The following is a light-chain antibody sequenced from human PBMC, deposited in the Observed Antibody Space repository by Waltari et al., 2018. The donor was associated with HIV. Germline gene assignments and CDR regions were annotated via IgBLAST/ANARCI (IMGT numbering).Light chain of an antibody. CDR2: EVS. CDR1: SSDVGSYDY. J-gene: IGLJ2*01. CDR3: SSYTSTTTVI. V-gene: IGLV2-14*01. Sequence: QSALTQPASVSGAPGQSITISCTGTSSDVGSYDYVSWYQQHPGSAPKLMIFEVSHRPSGVSDRFSGSKSGNTASLTISGLLADDEADYYCSSYTSTTTVIFGGGTKVTVL.